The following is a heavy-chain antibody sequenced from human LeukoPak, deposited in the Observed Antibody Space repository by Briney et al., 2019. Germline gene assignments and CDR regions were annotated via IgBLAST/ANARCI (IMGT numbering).Heavy chain of an antibody. J-gene: IGHJ3*02. Sequence: KPSETLSLTCTVSGGSISSSSYYWGWIRQPPGKGLEWIGSIYYSGSTYYNPSLKSRVTISVDTSKNQFSLKLSSVTAADTAVYYCATFTIQLRAFDIWGQGTMVTVSS. CDR3: ATFTIQLRAFDI. V-gene: IGHV4-39*01. CDR1: GGSISSSSYY. CDR2: IYYSGST. D-gene: IGHD3-3*01.